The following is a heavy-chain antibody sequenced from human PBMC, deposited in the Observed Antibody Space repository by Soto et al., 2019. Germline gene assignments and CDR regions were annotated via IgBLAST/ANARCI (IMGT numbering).Heavy chain of an antibody. V-gene: IGHV3-23*01. Sequence: GGSLRLSCAASGFTFSSYAMSWVRQAPGKGLEWVSSISGSGGSTYYADSVKGRFTISRDNSKNTLYLQMNSLRAEDTAVYYCAKGGDILTGYYPPLYYYYYMDVWGKGTTVTVSS. CDR1: GFTFSSYA. J-gene: IGHJ6*03. CDR3: AKGGDILTGYYPPLYYYYYMDV. CDR2: ISGSGGST. D-gene: IGHD3-9*01.